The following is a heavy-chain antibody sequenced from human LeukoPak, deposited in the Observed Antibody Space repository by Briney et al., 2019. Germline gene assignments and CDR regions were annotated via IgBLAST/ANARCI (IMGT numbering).Heavy chain of an antibody. CDR2: INHSGST. Sequence: SETLSLTCAVYGGSFSGYYWSWIRQPPGKGLEWIGEINHSGSTNYNPSLKSRVTISVDTSKNQFSLKLSSVTAADTAVYYCARGRYCSSTSCYTHYYYYYGMDVWGQGTTVTVSS. J-gene: IGHJ6*02. V-gene: IGHV4-34*01. CDR1: GGSFSGYY. CDR3: ARGRYCSSTSCYTHYYYYYGMDV. D-gene: IGHD2-2*02.